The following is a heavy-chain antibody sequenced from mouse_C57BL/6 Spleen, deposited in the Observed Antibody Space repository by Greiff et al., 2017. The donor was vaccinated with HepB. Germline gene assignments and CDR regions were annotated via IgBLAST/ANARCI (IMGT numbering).Heavy chain of an antibody. D-gene: IGHD2-2*01. V-gene: IGHV3-6*01. CDR3: ARAIYYGYDEYFDV. CDR2: ISYDGSN. J-gene: IGHJ1*03. Sequence: EVKLQESGPGLVKPSQSLSLTCSVTGYSITSGYYWNWIRQFPGNKLEWMGYISYDGSNNYNPSLKNRISITRDTSKNQFFLKLNSVTTEDTATYYCARAIYYGYDEYFDVWGTGTTVTVSS. CDR1: GYSITSGYY.